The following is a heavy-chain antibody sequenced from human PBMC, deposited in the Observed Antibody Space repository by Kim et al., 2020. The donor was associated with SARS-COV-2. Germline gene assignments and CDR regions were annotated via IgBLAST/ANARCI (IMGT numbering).Heavy chain of an antibody. CDR2: ISYDGSNK. CDR3: ASFSITMVRGVIIEDAFDI. V-gene: IGHV3-33*05. J-gene: IGHJ3*02. D-gene: IGHD3-10*01. CDR1: GFTFSSYG. Sequence: GGSLRLSCAASGFTFSSYGMHWVRQAPGKGLEWVAVISYDGSNKYYADSVKGRFTISRDNSKNTLYLQMNSLRAEDTAVYYCASFSITMVRGVIIEDAFDIWGQGTMVTVSS.